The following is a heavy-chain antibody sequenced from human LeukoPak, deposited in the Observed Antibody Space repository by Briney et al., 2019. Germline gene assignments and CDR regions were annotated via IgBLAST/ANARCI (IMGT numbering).Heavy chain of an antibody. D-gene: IGHD5-18*01. CDR3: ARSGGYSYGYFDY. J-gene: IGHJ4*02. CDR2: ISSSSSYT. Sequence: GVSVRLSCAASGFTFSDYYMSWIRQAPGKGLEWVSYISSSSSYTNYADSVKGRFTISRDNAKNSLYLQMNSLRAEDTAVYYCARSGGYSYGYFDYWGQGTLVTVSS. CDR1: GFTFSDYY. V-gene: IGHV3-11*06.